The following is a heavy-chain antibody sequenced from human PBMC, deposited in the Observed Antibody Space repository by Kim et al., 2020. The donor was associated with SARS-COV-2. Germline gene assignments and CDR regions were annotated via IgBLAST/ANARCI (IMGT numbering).Heavy chain of an antibody. Sequence: GGSLRLSCVASGFTFSSYWMNWVRQAPGKGLVWVSRVNSDGSSTSYADSVKGRFTISRDNARNTLYLQMNSLRAEDTAVYYCASIPTGYVWDKFDCWGQGTLVTVSS. CDR1: GFTFSSYW. CDR2: VNSDGSST. J-gene: IGHJ4*02. D-gene: IGHD3-16*01. CDR3: ASIPTGYVWDKFDC. V-gene: IGHV3-74*01.